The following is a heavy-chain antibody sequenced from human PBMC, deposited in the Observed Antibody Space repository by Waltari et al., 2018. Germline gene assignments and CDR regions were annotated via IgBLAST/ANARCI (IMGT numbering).Heavy chain of an antibody. J-gene: IGHJ5*02. CDR2: TNTGGYT. Sequence: QLQLQQRGAGLLKPSETLSLTCSLPGGSLSGSFWNWIRQPPGKGLEGIGQTNTGGYTTYNPSLKSRVTMSVDKSKNEFSLNLTSVTAADTAVYYCAQGSSWYDPWGQGTLVIVSS. CDR3: AQGSSWYDP. CDR1: GGSLSGSF. V-gene: IGHV4-34*02.